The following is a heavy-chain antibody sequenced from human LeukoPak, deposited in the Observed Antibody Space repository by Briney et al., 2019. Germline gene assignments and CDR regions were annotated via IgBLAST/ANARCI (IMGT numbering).Heavy chain of an antibody. V-gene: IGHV3-74*01. CDR3: SRAYDSGTYSSFDS. CDR2: INLDGSGT. CDR1: GFSFTSYW. J-gene: IGHJ4*02. Sequence: GGSLRLSCAASGFSFTSYWMHWVRQAPGKGLVWVSCINLDGSGTTYADSVKGRFTISRDNAKNTLFLQMNSLRAEDTAVYYCSRAYDSGTYSSFDSWGQGTLVTVTS. D-gene: IGHD3-10*01.